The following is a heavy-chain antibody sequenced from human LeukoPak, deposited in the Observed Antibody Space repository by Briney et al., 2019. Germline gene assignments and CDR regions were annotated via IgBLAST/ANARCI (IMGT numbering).Heavy chain of an antibody. D-gene: IGHD3-10*01. V-gene: IGHV1-18*04. J-gene: IGHJ5*02. CDR2: ISAYNGNT. CDR3: ARKGGYYGLDP. Sequence: ASVKVSCKASGYSFSTHWMHWVRQAPGQGLEWMGWISAYNGNTNYAQKLQGRVTMTTDTSTSTAYMELRSLRSDDTAVYYCARKGGYYGLDPWGQGTLVTVSS. CDR1: GYSFSTHW.